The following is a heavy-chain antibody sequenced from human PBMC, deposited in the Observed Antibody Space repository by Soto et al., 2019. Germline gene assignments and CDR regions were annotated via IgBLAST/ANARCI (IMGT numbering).Heavy chain of an antibody. D-gene: IGHD3-3*01. V-gene: IGHV3-30-3*01. Sequence: HPGGTRSRSFTASGFTFSSYAMHRVRQAPGKGLEWVAVISNAVSNEYCADSSSGRFNIARDHSKHSLYLQMTSVKAEVKAVSYCARDSAVDLEWFLGVGYYYGMDVWGQGTTVTVS. CDR1: GFTFSSYA. CDR2: ISNAVSNE. J-gene: IGHJ6*02. CDR3: ARDSAVDLEWFLGVGYYYGMDV.